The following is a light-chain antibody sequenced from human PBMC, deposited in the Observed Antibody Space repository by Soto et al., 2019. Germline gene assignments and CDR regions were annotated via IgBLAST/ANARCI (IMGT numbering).Light chain of an antibody. CDR1: QRISTW. Sequence: DIQMTQSPSTLSASEEDRVTITCRASQRISTWLAWYQQKPGKAPSLLIYDATSLDTGVPSRFSGSGSGTEFTLTISSLQPDDFATYYCLQYNTYPLTFGGGTKVEIK. CDR3: LQYNTYPLT. CDR2: DAT. J-gene: IGKJ4*01. V-gene: IGKV1-5*01.